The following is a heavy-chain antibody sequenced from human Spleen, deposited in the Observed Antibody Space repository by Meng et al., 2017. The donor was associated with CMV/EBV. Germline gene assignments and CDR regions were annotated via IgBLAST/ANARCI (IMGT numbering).Heavy chain of an antibody. CDR1: GGTFSTYA. D-gene: IGHD3-10*01. CDR2: IIPMGETA. Sequence: CKASGGTFSTYAINWVRQAPGQGLEWMGTIIPMGETAIYTQKFRGRVTITADESTTTAHMEISGLTSEDTAVYYCATDGPGGGSYCLYWGQGTLVTVSS. V-gene: IGHV1-69*11. CDR3: ATDGPGGGSYCLY. J-gene: IGHJ4*02.